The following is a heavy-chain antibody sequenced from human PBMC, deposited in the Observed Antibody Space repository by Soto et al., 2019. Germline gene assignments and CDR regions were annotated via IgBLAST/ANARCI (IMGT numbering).Heavy chain of an antibody. V-gene: IGHV2-5*01. CDR3: AHIEDILTGYYFFPLYDN. Sequence: SGPTLVNPTQTLTLTCTFSGFSLSTSGVGVGWIRQPPGKALEWLALIYWNDDKRYSPSLKSRLTITKDTSKNQVVLTMTNMDPVDTATYYCAHIEDILTGYYFFPLYDNWGQGTLVTVSS. J-gene: IGHJ4*02. D-gene: IGHD3-9*01. CDR1: GFSLSTSGVG. CDR2: IYWNDDK.